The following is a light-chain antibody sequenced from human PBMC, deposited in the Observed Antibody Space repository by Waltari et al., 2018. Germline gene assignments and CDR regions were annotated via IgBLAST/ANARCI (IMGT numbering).Light chain of an antibody. CDR2: RNN. J-gene: IGLJ3*02. Sequence: QSVLPQAPSAAGTPGQRVVSSCSGATAHTGSNAVYWYQQLSGTAPKLLISRNNLRPSGVPDRFSGSKSGTSASLAISGLRSEDEADYYCATWDDSLPGWVFGGGTKLTVL. CDR1: TAHTGSNA. CDR3: ATWDDSLPGWV. V-gene: IGLV1-47*01.